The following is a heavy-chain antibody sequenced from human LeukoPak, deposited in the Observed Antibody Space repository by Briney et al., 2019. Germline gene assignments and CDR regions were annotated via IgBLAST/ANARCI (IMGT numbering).Heavy chain of an antibody. J-gene: IGHJ6*02. CDR1: GYSFTSFL. D-gene: IGHD3-9*01. CDR2: INPADSDT. Sequence: GQSLKISCTGSGYSFTSFLIGWARQAPGKGLEWMGVINPADSDTTYSPSSQGQVTISANKSISTAHLQWISLKASNGAIYYCASHRGHYDPLTGCYQRDYGMDVWGQGTTVTVSS. V-gene: IGHV5-51*01. CDR3: ASHRGHYDPLTGCYQRDYGMDV.